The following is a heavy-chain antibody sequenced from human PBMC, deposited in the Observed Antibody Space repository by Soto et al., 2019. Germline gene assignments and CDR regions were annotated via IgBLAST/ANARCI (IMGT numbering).Heavy chain of an antibody. CDR1: GYSFTSYW. J-gene: IGHJ6*02. V-gene: IGHV5-51*01. CDR2: IYPGDSDT. D-gene: IGHD4-17*01. Sequence: GESLKISCKGSGYSFTSYWIGWVRQMPGKGLEWMGIIYPGDSDTRHSPSFQGQVTISADKSISTAYLQWSSLKASDTAMYYCARHMMSSTVTLSGMDVWGQGTTVTVAS. CDR3: ARHMMSSTVTLSGMDV.